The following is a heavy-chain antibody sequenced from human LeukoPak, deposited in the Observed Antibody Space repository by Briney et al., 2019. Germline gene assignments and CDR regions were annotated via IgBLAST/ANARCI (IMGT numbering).Heavy chain of an antibody. CDR1: GGTFSSYA. J-gene: IGHJ6*03. D-gene: IGHD6-19*01. CDR2: IIPIFGTA. CDR3: AINSGIAVAGDYYYMDV. V-gene: IGHV1-69*05. Sequence: GASVKVSCKASGGTFSSYAISWVRQAPGQGLEWMGRIIPIFGTANYAQKFQGRVTITTDESTSTAYMEPSSLRSEDTAVYYCAINSGIAVAGDYYYMDVWGKGTTVTVSS.